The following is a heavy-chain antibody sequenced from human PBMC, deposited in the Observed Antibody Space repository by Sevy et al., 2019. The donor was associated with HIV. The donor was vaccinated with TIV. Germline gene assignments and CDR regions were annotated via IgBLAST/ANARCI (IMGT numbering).Heavy chain of an antibody. D-gene: IGHD6-6*01. Sequence: ASVKVSCKASGGTFSSYGINWVRQAPGQGLEWMGGIIPIFGTANYAQKFQGRVTITADKSTSTAYMELSSLRSEDTAVYYCARDLREYSLPGVPEYWGQGTLVTVSS. V-gene: IGHV1-69*06. CDR2: IIPIFGTA. CDR1: GGTFSSYG. CDR3: ARDLREYSLPGVPEY. J-gene: IGHJ4*02.